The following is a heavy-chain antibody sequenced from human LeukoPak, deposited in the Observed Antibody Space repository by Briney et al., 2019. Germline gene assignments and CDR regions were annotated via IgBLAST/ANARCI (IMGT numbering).Heavy chain of an antibody. Sequence: GSLRLSCAASGFTFSSYSMNWVRQAPGKGLEWIGSIYYSGSTYYNPSLKSRVTISVDTSKNQFSLKLSSVTAADTAVYYCARHRKVVVAATYSFDYWGQGTLVTVSS. CDR3: ARHRKVVVAATYSFDY. J-gene: IGHJ4*02. V-gene: IGHV4-39*01. CDR2: IYYSGST. D-gene: IGHD2-15*01. CDR1: GFTFSSYSMN.